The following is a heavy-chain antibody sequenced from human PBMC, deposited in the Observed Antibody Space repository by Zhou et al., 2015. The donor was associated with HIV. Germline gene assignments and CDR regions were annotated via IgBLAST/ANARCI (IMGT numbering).Heavy chain of an antibody. J-gene: IGHJ4*02. Sequence: QVQLVQSGAEVKKPGASVKVSCKASGGTFSSYAISWVRQAPGQGLEWMGGIIPIFGTANYAQKFQGRVTITADESTSTAYMELSSLRSEDTAVYYCARNEALYCSGGSCYAAFDYWGQGTLVTVSS. CDR1: GGTFSSYA. V-gene: IGHV1-69*01. CDR3: ARNEALYCSGGSCYAAFDY. D-gene: IGHD2-15*01. CDR2: IIPIFGTA.